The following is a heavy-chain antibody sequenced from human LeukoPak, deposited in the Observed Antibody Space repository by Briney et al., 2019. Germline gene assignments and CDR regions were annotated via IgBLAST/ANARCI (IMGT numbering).Heavy chain of an antibody. D-gene: IGHD6-6*01. V-gene: IGHV1-18*04. CDR2: ISAYNGNT. CDR1: GYTFISYG. Sequence: APVKVSCKASGYTFISYGISWVRQAPGQGLEWMGWISAYNGNTNYAQKVQGRVTMTTDTSTSTAYMELRSLRSDDTAVYYCARDTIAIRPGWFDPWGQGTLVTVSS. CDR3: ARDTIAIRPGWFDP. J-gene: IGHJ5*02.